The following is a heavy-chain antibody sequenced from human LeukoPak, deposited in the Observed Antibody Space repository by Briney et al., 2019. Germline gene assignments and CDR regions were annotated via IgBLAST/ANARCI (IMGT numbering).Heavy chain of an antibody. CDR1: GFTLSSYG. J-gene: IGHJ1*01. CDR3: AKDFGDYVTEYFQH. D-gene: IGHD4-17*01. Sequence: PGGSLRLSCAASGFTLSSYGMHWVRQAPGKGLEWVAFIRYDGSNKYYADSVKGRFTISRDNSKNTLYLQMNSLRAEDTAVYYCAKDFGDYVTEYFQHWGQGTLVTVSS. V-gene: IGHV3-30*02. CDR2: IRYDGSNK.